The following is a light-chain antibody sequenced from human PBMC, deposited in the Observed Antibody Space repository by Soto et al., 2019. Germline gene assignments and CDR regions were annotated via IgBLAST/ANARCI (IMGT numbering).Light chain of an antibody. CDR3: QQYDSYPYT. CDR2: KAS. V-gene: IGKV1-5*03. J-gene: IGKJ2*01. CDR1: QTITTW. Sequence: DIQMTQSPSTLSASVGDRVTINCRASQTITTWLAWYQQKAGKAPKVLIYKASTLESGVPSRFSGSGSGTEFPLTLSSLQPADVATYYCQQYDSYPYTFGQGTKLEIK.